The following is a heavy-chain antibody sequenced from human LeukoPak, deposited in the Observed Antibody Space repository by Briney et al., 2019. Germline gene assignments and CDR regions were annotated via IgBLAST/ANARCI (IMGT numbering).Heavy chain of an antibody. CDR2: IRHDGSNK. CDR3: ARTISSQSHRIFHH. D-gene: IGHD1-1*01. Sequence: PGGSLRLSCAASGFTFSSYGMHWVRQAPGKGLEWVAFIRHDGSNKYHADSVKGRFAISRDNSENVIYLQMNTLRAEDTAVYYCARTISSQSHRIFHHWGQGTLVTVAS. CDR1: GFTFSSYG. V-gene: IGHV3-30*02. J-gene: IGHJ1*01.